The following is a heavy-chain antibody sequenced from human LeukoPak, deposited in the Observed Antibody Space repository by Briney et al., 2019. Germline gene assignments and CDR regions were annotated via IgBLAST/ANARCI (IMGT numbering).Heavy chain of an antibody. D-gene: IGHD1-1*01. Sequence: GGSLRLSCAASGFTFSSYWMHWVRQAPGKGLEWVSGITGSGGSTYYADSVKGRFTISRDNSKNTLYLQMNSLRAEDTAVYYCAKPVQLERREYYFDYWGQGTLVTVSS. CDR1: GFTFSSYW. V-gene: IGHV3-23*01. J-gene: IGHJ4*02. CDR2: ITGSGGST. CDR3: AKPVQLERREYYFDY.